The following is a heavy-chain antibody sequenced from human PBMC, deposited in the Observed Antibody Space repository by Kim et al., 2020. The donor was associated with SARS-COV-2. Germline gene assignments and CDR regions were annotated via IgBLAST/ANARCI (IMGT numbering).Heavy chain of an antibody. V-gene: IGHV3-23*01. CDR2: ISGSGGST. J-gene: IGHJ4*02. CDR1: GFTFSSYA. Sequence: GGSLRLSCAASGFTFSSYAMSWVRQAPGKGLQWVSTISGSGGSTYYADSVKGRFTISRDNSKNTLYLQMSTLRAEDTAVYYCGKSGITPGGTLDYWGQGTMVTVS. CDR3: GKSGITPGGTLDY. D-gene: IGHD6-13*01.